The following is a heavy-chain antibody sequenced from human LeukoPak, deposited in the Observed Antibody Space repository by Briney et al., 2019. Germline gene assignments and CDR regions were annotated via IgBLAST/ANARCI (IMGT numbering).Heavy chain of an antibody. Sequence: PGGSLSLSCAASGFPVSNNYMSWVRQAPGKGLEWVSVIYSGNSKYYADSVKGRFTISRDNSKNTVYLHMNSLRVEDTAVYYCARDFECSGGSCYSAYWGQGTLVTVSS. V-gene: IGHV3-53*01. CDR2: IYSGNSK. J-gene: IGHJ4*02. CDR3: ARDFECSGGSCYSAY. CDR1: GFPVSNNY. D-gene: IGHD2-15*01.